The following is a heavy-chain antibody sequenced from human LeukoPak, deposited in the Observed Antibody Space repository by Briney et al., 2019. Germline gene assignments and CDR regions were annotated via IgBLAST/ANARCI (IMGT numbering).Heavy chain of an antibody. J-gene: IGHJ4*03. D-gene: IGHD4-17*01. CDR1: GFTFTGYY. CDR3: ARDPLSNPGPTTVTMPECYFDY. Sequence: ASVKVSCKASGFTFTGYYMHWVRQAPGQGLEWMGWINPNSGGTNYAQKFQGRVTMTRDTSISTAYMELSRLRSDDTAVYYCARDPLSNPGPTTVTMPECYFDYWGQGTLVTVSS. V-gene: IGHV1-2*02. CDR2: INPNSGGT.